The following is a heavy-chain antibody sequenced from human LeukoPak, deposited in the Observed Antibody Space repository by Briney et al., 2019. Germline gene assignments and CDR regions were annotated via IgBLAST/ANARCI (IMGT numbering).Heavy chain of an antibody. D-gene: IGHD6-13*01. J-gene: IGHJ4*02. CDR2: FYYSGST. Sequence: SETLSLTCTVSGGSISSSSYYWGWIRQPPGKGLEWIGSFYYSGSTYYNPSLKSGVTISVDTSKNQFSLKLSSVTAADTAVYYCVRSSSAGFDYWGQGTLVTVSS. V-gene: IGHV4-39*01. CDR3: VRSSSAGFDY. CDR1: GGSISSSSYY.